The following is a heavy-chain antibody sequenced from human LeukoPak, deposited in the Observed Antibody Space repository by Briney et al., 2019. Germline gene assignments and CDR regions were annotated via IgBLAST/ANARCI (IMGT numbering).Heavy chain of an antibody. Sequence: SETLSLTCAVYGGSFSGYYWSWTRQPPGKGLEWIGEINHSGSTNYNPSLKSRVTISVDTPKNQFSLKLSSVTAAGTAVYYCARVSVSVIAFDYWGQGTLVTVSS. CDR2: INHSGST. CDR3: ARVSVSVIAFDY. J-gene: IGHJ4*02. V-gene: IGHV4-34*01. D-gene: IGHD3-22*01. CDR1: GGSFSGYY.